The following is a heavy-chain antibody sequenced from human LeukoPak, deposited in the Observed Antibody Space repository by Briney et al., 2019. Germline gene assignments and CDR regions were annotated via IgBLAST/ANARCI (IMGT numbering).Heavy chain of an antibody. V-gene: IGHV3-48*01. CDR1: GFTFSSYA. J-gene: IGHJ6*03. D-gene: IGHD2-15*01. CDR2: ISSSSSTI. CDR3: ARAGYCSGGSCSDYYYYMDV. Sequence: PGGSLRLSCAASGFTFSSYAMSWVRQAPGKGLEWVSYISSSSSTIYYADSVKGRFTISRDNAKNSLYLQMNSLRAEDTAVYYCARAGYCSGGSCSDYYYYMDVWGKGTTVTVSS.